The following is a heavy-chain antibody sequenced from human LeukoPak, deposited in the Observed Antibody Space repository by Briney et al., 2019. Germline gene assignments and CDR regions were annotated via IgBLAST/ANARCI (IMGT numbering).Heavy chain of an antibody. V-gene: IGHV4-39*07. CDR2: IFYSGGT. Sequence: SETLSLTCAVSGGSISAPNYYWGWIRQPPGKGLEWIGNIFYSGGTYYSPSLKSRVTISLDTSRNQFSLRLNSVTAADTAVYYCARAGFPMVRGTSNWFDPWGQGTLVTVSS. CDR1: GGSISAPNYY. D-gene: IGHD3-10*01. CDR3: ARAGFPMVRGTSNWFDP. J-gene: IGHJ5*02.